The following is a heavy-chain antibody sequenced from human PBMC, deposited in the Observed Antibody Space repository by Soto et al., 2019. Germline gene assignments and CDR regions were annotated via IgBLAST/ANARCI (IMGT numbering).Heavy chain of an antibody. D-gene: IGHD2-21*02. J-gene: IGHJ1*01. CDR2: ISYDGSNK. Sequence: GGSLRLSCAASGFTFSSYAMHWVRQAPGKGLEWVAVISYDGSNKYYADSVKGRFTISRDNSKNTLYLQMNSLRAEDTAVYYCARDGGNSAEYFQHWGQGTLVTVSS. CDR1: GFTFSSYA. CDR3: ARDGGNSAEYFQH. V-gene: IGHV3-30-3*01.